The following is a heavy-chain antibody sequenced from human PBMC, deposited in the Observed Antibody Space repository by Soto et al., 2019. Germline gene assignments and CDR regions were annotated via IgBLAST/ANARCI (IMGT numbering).Heavy chain of an antibody. Sequence: ASVKASSKASRYTFSGYYMHSVRQAHGQGLEWMGWINPNSGGTNYAQKFQGCVTMTRDTSISTAYMELSRLRSDDTAFYYCAREDRLVYPNWFDTWGQGTLVTVSS. CDR3: AREDRLVYPNWFDT. CDR2: INPNSGGT. V-gene: IGHV1-2*04. CDR1: RYTFSGYY. D-gene: IGHD6-19*01. J-gene: IGHJ5*02.